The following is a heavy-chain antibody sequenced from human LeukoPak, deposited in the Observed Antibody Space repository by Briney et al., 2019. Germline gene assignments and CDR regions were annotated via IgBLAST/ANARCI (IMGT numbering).Heavy chain of an antibody. D-gene: IGHD3-16*01. CDR2: IYYSGST. V-gene: IGHV4-31*03. J-gene: IGHJ4*02. CDR3: AREMEIWGSGNQGDYFDY. CDR1: GGSISSGGYY. Sequence: PSETLSFTCTVSGGSISSGGYYWSWIRQHPGKGLEWIGYIYYSGSTYYNPSLKSRVTISVDTSKNQFSLKLSSVTAADTAVYYCAREMEIWGSGNQGDYFDYWGQGTLVTVSS.